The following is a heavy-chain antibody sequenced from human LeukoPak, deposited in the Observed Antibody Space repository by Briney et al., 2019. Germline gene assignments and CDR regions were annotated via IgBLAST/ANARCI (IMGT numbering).Heavy chain of an antibody. V-gene: IGHV1-18*01. CDR2: ISAYNGNT. J-gene: IGHJ3*02. CDR3: ARDPTSAVLIAVAPFDAFDI. D-gene: IGHD6-19*01. Sequence: GASVKVSCKASGYTFTSYGISWVRQAPGQGLEWMGWISAYNGNTNYARKLQGRVTMTTDTSTSTAYMELRSLRSDDTAVYYCARDPTSAVLIAVAPFDAFDIWGQGTMVTVSS. CDR1: GYTFTSYG.